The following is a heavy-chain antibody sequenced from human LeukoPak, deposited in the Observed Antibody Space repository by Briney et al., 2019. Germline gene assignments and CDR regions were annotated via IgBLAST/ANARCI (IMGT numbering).Heavy chain of an antibody. V-gene: IGHV3-74*01. D-gene: IGHD3-16*01. CDR2: INSDASST. CDR3: ARETLINLDAFDI. J-gene: IGHJ3*02. Sequence: GGSVRHFCAASGFTLSSYWMHWVRQAPGKGLVWVSRINSDASSTGYADSVKGRFTISRDNAKNTLYLQMNSLGAEDTALYYCARETLINLDAFDIWGQGSLVTVSS. CDR1: GFTLSSYW.